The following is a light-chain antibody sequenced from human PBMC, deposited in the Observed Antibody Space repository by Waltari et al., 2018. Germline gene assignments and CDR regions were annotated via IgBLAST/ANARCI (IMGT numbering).Light chain of an antibody. CDR1: QTISNN. J-gene: IGKJ5*01. Sequence: EIVMTQSPVTLSVSPGERATLSYRASQTISNNLAWYQQKRGQAPRLLVYGASTRASGIPDRFSGSGSGTEFTLTISSLQSEDFAVYFCQQYNTWPPLTFGQGTRLEIK. CDR3: QQYNTWPPLT. CDR2: GAS. V-gene: IGKV3-15*01.